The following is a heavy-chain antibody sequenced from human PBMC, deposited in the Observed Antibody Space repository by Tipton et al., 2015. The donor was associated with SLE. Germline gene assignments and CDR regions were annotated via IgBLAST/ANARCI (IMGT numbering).Heavy chain of an antibody. D-gene: IGHD1-26*01. CDR1: GVSISSHY. Sequence: TLSLTCTVSGVSISSHYWSWIRQSPGKTLEWIGYIYSGGSTNYNPSLKNRVSISVDTSKNQISLKLSSVTAADRAVYYCARRRWDSHLLLALDIWGQGTMVTVSP. J-gene: IGHJ3*02. CDR3: ARRRWDSHLLLALDI. CDR2: IYSGGST. V-gene: IGHV4-59*11.